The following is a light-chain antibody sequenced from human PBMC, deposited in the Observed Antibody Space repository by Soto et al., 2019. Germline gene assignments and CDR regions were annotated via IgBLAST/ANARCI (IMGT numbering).Light chain of an antibody. CDR2: GAS. V-gene: IGKV3-15*01. CDR3: QQYNNWPRT. J-gene: IGKJ1*01. CDR1: QSVSSN. Sequence: EIVMTHSPATLSVSPGERATLSCRASQSVSSNLAWYQQKPGQAPSLLIYGASTRATGIPARFSGSGSGTDFTLTISSLQSEDFAVYYCQQYNNWPRTFGQGTKVEIK.